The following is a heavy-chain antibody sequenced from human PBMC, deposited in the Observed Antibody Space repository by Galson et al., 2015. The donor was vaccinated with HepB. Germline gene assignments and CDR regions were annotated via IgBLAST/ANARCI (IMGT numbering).Heavy chain of an antibody. Sequence: SLRLSCAASGFTFSDYYMSWIRQAPGKGLEWVSYISSSSSYTNYADSVKGRFTISRDNAKNSLYLQMNSLRAEDTAVYYCARRPVTIFGVLVDYWGQGTLVTVSS. D-gene: IGHD3-3*01. CDR3: ARRPVTIFGVLVDY. J-gene: IGHJ4*02. CDR1: GFTFSDYY. CDR2: ISSSSSYT. V-gene: IGHV3-11*06.